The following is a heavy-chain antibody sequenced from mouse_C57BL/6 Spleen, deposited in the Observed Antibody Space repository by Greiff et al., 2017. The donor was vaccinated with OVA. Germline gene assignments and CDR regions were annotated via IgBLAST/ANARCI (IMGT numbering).Heavy chain of an antibody. Sequence: EVHLVEPGGGLVKPGGSLKLSCAASGFTFSSYAMSWVRQTPEKRLAWVATISDGGSYTYYPDNVKGRFTISRDNAKNNLYLQMSHLKSEDTAMYYCARDSSGYSSYFDDWGKGTTLTVSS. CDR2: ISDGGSYT. V-gene: IGHV5-4*01. D-gene: IGHD3-2*02. CDR3: ARDSSGYSSYFDD. CDR1: GFTFSSYA. J-gene: IGHJ2*01.